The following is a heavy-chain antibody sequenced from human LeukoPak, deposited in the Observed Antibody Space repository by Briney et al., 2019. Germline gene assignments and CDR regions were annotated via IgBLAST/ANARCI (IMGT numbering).Heavy chain of an antibody. V-gene: IGHV5-51*01. Sequence: GESLKISCKASGYSFTSYWIGWVRQMPGKGLEWMGIIYPGDSNTRYSPSFQGQVTISADKSINTAYLQWSSLKASDTAIYYCARHRQQLVDYWGQGTLVTVSS. CDR2: IYPGDSNT. CDR3: ARHRQQLVDY. CDR1: GYSFTSYW. J-gene: IGHJ4*02. D-gene: IGHD6-13*01.